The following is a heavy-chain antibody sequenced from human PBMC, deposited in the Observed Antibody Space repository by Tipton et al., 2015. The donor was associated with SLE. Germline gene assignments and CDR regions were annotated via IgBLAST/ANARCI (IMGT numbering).Heavy chain of an antibody. CDR3: ARTGVLRYFDWPLGAFDI. V-gene: IGHV4-34*01. D-gene: IGHD3-9*01. Sequence: TLSLTCAVYGGSFSGYYWSWIRQPPGKGLEWIGEINHSGSTNYNPSLKSRVTISVDTSKNQFSLKLSSVTAADTAVYYCARTGVLRYFDWPLGAFDIWGQGTMVTASS. CDR2: INHSGST. CDR1: GGSFSGYY. J-gene: IGHJ3*02.